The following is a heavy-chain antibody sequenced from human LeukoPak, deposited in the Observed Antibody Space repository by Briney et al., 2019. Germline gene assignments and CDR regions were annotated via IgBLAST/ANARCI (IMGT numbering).Heavy chain of an antibody. J-gene: IGHJ4*02. CDR2: FHNSGTS. D-gene: IGHD3-16*01. CDR1: DDSISDYY. CDR3: TRGAGWLIDY. Sequence: PSETLSLTCTVSDDSISDYYRGWIRQPPWKGLEWIGYFHNSGTSTYNPSLKSRVTISADTSKNQFSLKLNSLTTADTAVYYCTRGAGWLIDYWGQGILVTVSS. V-gene: IGHV4-59*01.